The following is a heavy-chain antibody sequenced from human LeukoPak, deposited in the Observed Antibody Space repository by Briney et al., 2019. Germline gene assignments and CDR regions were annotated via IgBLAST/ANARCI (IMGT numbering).Heavy chain of an antibody. CDR1: GGSISSGGYY. Sequence: PSETLSLTCTVSGGSISSGGYYWSWIRQPPGKGLEWIGYIYHSGSTYYNPSLKSRVTISVDTSKNQFSLQLSSVTAADTAVYYCARGLPYSYIDYWGQGTLVTVSS. CDR2: IYHSGST. V-gene: IGHV4-30-2*01. J-gene: IGHJ4*02. CDR3: ARGLPYSYIDY. D-gene: IGHD4-11*01.